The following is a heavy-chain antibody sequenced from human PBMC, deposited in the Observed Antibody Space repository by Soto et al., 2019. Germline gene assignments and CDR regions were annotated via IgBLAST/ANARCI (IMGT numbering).Heavy chain of an antibody. CDR2: MNPNTGNS. CDR1: GYTFTSYD. Sequence: ASVKVSCKASGYTFTSYDIYWVRQATGQGLEWMGWMNPNTGNSGYAQKFQGRVTMTRDTSISTAHMELSSLRSEDTAVYYCARRAETNGWNGFGADKCYFDFWGQGALVTVSS. J-gene: IGHJ4*02. V-gene: IGHV1-8*01. D-gene: IGHD1-1*01. CDR3: ARRAETNGWNGFGADKCYFDF.